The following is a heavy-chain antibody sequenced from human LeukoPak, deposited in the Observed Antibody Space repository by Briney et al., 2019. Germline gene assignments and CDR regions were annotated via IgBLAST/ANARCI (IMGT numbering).Heavy chain of an antibody. CDR1: GFTFSSYS. D-gene: IGHD5-18*01. V-gene: IGHV3-21*01. CDR2: ISSSSSYI. Sequence: SGGSLRLSCAASGFTFSSYSMNWVRQAPGKGLEWVSSISSSSSYIYYADSVKGRFTISRDNAKNSLYLQMNSLRAEDTAVYYCARDYSYGRGYYYYYMDVWGKGTTLTVSS. J-gene: IGHJ6*03. CDR3: ARDYSYGRGYYYYYMDV.